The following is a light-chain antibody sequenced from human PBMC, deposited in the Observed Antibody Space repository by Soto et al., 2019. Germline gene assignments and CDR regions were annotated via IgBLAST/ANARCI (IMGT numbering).Light chain of an antibody. Sequence: EIVLTQSPATLSLSRREIATLSWRASQSVSSYLAWYQQKPGQAPRLLIYGASTRATGIPARFSGSGSGTEFTLTISSLQSEDFAVYFCQQYNIWPQTFGQGTKVDIK. CDR1: QSVSSY. V-gene: IGKV3-15*01. CDR3: QQYNIWPQT. CDR2: GAS. J-gene: IGKJ1*01.